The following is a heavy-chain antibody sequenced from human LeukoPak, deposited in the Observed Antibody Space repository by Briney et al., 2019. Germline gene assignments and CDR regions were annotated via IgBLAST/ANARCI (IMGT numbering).Heavy chain of an antibody. J-gene: IGHJ4*02. Sequence: GGSLRLSCAASGFTFSSYGMHWVRQAPGKGLEWVAFIRYDGSNKYYADSVKGRFTISRDNSKNTLYLQMNSLRAEDTAVYYCAKDRNKRITMIVVALDYWGQGTLVTVSS. CDR3: AKDRNKRITMIVVALDY. CDR2: IRYDGSNK. V-gene: IGHV3-30*02. D-gene: IGHD3-22*01. CDR1: GFTFSSYG.